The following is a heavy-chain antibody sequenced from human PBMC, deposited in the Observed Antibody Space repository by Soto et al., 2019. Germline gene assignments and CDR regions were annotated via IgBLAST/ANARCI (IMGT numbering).Heavy chain of an antibody. Sequence: GGSLRLSCAASGFTFSSYWMHWVRQAPGKGLVWVSRINSDGSSTSYADSVKGRFTISRDNAKNTLYLQMNSLRAEDTAVYYCARVSSGYYLFDYWGQGTLVTVSS. J-gene: IGHJ4*02. CDR2: INSDGSST. D-gene: IGHD3-22*01. CDR1: GFTFSSYW. CDR3: ARVSSGYYLFDY. V-gene: IGHV3-74*01.